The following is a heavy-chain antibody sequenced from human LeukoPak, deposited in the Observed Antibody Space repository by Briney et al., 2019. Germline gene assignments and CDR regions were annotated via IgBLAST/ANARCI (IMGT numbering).Heavy chain of an antibody. J-gene: IGHJ4*02. D-gene: IGHD6-13*01. CDR2: IYYSGST. CDR1: GYSISSSNW. V-gene: IGHV4-28*06. CDR3: ARTVYGYSSSPYFDY. Sequence: SETLSLTCAVSGYSISSSNWWGWIRQPPGKGLEWIGYIYYSGSTNYNPSLKSRVTMSVDTSKNQFSLKLSSVTALDTAVYYCARTVYGYSSSPYFDYWGQGTLVTVSS.